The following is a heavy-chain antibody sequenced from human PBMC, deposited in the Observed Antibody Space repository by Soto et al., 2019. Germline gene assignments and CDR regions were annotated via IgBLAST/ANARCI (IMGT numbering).Heavy chain of an antibody. Sequence: GGSLRLSCAASGFTFSSYAMNWVRRAPGKGLEWVSAISGSGGGTYYADSVKGRFTISRDNSKNTLYLQMNSLRAEDTAVYYCAKHLFPQYNYGMDVWGQGTTVTVSS. CDR1: GFTFSSYA. V-gene: IGHV3-23*01. J-gene: IGHJ6*02. CDR2: ISGSGGGT. CDR3: AKHLFPQYNYGMDV.